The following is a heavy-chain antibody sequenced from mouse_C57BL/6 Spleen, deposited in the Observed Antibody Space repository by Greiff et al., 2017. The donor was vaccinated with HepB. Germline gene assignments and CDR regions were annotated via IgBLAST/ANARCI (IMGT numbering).Heavy chain of an antibody. D-gene: IGHD2-5*01. J-gene: IGHJ4*01. V-gene: IGHV1-53*01. Sequence: QVQLQQPGTELVKPGASVKLSCKASGYTFTSYWMHWVKQRPGQGLEWIGNINPSNGGTNYNEKFKSKATLTVDKSSSTAYMQLSSPTSEDSAVYYCAREAYSNYVDYYAMDYWGQGTSVTVSS. CDR3: AREAYSNYVDYYAMDY. CDR2: INPSNGGT. CDR1: GYTFTSYW.